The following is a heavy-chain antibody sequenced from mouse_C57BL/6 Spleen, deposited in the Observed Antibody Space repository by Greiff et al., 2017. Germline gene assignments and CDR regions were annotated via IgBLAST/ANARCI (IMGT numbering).Heavy chain of an antibody. V-gene: IGHV1-53*01. Sequence: SGTELVKPGASVKLSCKASGYTFTSYWMHWVKQRPGQGLEWIGNINPSNGGTNYNEKFKSKATLTVDKSSSTAYMQLSSLTSEDSAVYYCARSGALGAMDYWGQGTSVTVSS. CDR3: ARSGALGAMDY. CDR1: GYTFTSYW. J-gene: IGHJ4*01. D-gene: IGHD4-1*01. CDR2: INPSNGGT.